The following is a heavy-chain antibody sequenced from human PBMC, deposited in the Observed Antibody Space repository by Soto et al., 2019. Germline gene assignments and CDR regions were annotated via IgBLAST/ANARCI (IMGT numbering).Heavy chain of an antibody. Sequence: SVKVSCKASGGTFSSYAISWVRQAPGQGLEWMGGIIPIFGTANYAQKFQGRVTITADESTSTAYMELSSLRSEDTAVYYCAREGITIFGVVYYGMDVWGQGTTVTVSS. V-gene: IGHV1-69*13. D-gene: IGHD3-3*01. J-gene: IGHJ6*02. CDR3: AREGITIFGVVYYGMDV. CDR1: GGTFSSYA. CDR2: IIPIFGTA.